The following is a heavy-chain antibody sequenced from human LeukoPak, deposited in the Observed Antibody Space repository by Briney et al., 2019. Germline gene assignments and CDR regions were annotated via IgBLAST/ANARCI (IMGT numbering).Heavy chain of an antibody. V-gene: IGHV4-30-2*01. Sequence: SQTLSLTCTVSGGYIKSGGYYWTWVRQPPGKGLEWIGCSHHSGTTDYNPSLKSRITISVDTSRNQFSLQLSSLTAADTAVYFCARVKSSIDFDYWGQGTLVTVSS. D-gene: IGHD6-13*01. CDR3: ARVKSSIDFDY. CDR2: SHHSGTT. CDR1: GGYIKSGGYY. J-gene: IGHJ4*02.